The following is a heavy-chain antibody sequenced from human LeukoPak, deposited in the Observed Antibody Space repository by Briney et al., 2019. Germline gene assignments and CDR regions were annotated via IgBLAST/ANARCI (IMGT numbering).Heavy chain of an antibody. CDR3: ATGYPYYYYYYMDV. J-gene: IGHJ6*03. Sequence: GGSLRLSCAASGFPFSSYGMTWVRQAPGKGLERVSAISASADNTYYADSVKGRFTISRDNSKNTLYLQMNSLRAEDTAVYFCATGYPYYYYYYMDVWGKGTTVTISS. V-gene: IGHV3-23*01. CDR1: GFPFSSYG. CDR2: ISASADNT. D-gene: IGHD3-9*01.